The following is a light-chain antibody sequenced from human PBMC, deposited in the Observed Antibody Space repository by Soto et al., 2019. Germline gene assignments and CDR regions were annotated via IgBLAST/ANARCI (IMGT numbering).Light chain of an antibody. V-gene: IGKV3-20*01. J-gene: IGKJ3*01. CDR2: GAS. CDR3: QQYGSSLGFT. Sequence: EIVLTQSPGTLSLSPGERATLSCRASQSVSSSYSAWYEQKPGEAPRLLIYGASIRATGIPDRFSGSGSGTDFTLTISRLEPEDFAVYYCQQYGSSLGFTFGPGTKVDIK. CDR1: QSVSSSY.